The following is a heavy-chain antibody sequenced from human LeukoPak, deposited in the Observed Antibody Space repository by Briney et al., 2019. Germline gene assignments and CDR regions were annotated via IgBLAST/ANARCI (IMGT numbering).Heavy chain of an antibody. J-gene: IGHJ5*02. CDR3: ARDSGNYYDTPFDP. V-gene: IGHV3-66*01. Sequence: GSLLLSCSASGFTLISNYMSWVRPAPGKGLEWVSVIYSGGSTYYADSVKGRFTISRDNSKNTLYLQMNSLRAEDTAVYYCARDSGNYYDTPFDPWGQGTLVTVSS. CDR1: GFTLISNY. CDR2: IYSGGST. D-gene: IGHD3-22*01.